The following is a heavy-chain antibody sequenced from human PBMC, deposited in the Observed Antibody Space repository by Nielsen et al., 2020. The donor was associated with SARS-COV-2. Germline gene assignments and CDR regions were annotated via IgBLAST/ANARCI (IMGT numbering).Heavy chain of an antibody. D-gene: IGHD3-10*01. CDR3: AKGRGAFDI. Sequence: GESLKISCAASGFTFSSYWMSWVRQAPGKGLEWVANIKQGGSEKYYVDSVKGRFTISRDNAKNSLYLQMNSLRAEDTAVYYCAKGRGAFDIWGQGTMVTVSS. J-gene: IGHJ3*02. V-gene: IGHV3-7*01. CDR2: IKQGGSEK. CDR1: GFTFSSYW.